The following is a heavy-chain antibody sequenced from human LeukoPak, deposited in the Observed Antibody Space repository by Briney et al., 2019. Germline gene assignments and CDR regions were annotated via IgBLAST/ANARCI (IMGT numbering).Heavy chain of an antibody. V-gene: IGHV3-66*04. Sequence: QPGGSLRLSCAASGLTVSTNYMSWVRQAPGKGLEWVSIIHRDGSTYYADSVKGRFTTSRDNSKNTLFIQMNSLRAEGTSVYFCARLSYWVFEIWGQGTMVTVSS. CDR2: IHRDGST. J-gene: IGHJ3*02. CDR1: GLTVSTNY. CDR3: ARLSYWVFEI. D-gene: IGHD2-21*01.